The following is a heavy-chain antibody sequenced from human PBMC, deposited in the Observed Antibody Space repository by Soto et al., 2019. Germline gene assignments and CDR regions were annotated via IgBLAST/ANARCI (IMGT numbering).Heavy chain of an antibody. V-gene: IGHV4-61*08. CDR2: IYYSGST. J-gene: IGHJ5*02. CDR3: ARDGGYYDFWSGYYGSWFDP. Sequence: SETLSLTCTVSGGSISSGGYYWSWIRQPPGKGLEWIGYIYYSGSTNYNPSLKSRVTISVDTSKNQFSLKLSSVTAADTAVYYCARDGGYYDFWSGYYGSWFDPWGQGTLVTVSS. D-gene: IGHD3-3*01. CDR1: GGSISSGGYY.